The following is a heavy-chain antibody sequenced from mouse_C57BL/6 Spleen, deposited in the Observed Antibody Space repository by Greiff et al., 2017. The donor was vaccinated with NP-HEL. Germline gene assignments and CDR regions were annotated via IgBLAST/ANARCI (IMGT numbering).Heavy chain of an antibody. D-gene: IGHD4-1*01. V-gene: IGHV5-17*01. CDR1: GFTFSDYG. Sequence: EVHLVESGGGLVKPGGSLKLSCAASGFTFSDYGMHWVRQAPEKGLEWVAYISSGSSTIYYADTVKGRFTISRDNAKNTLFLQMTSLRSEDTAMYYCARTGTWYYFDYWGQGTTLTVSS. CDR2: ISSGSSTI. CDR3: ARTGTWYYFDY. J-gene: IGHJ2*01.